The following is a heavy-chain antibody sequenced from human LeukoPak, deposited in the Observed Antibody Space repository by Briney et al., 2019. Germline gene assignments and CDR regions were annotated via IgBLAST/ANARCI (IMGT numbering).Heavy chain of an antibody. CDR2: ISNGNGNR. D-gene: IGHD1-26*01. J-gene: IGHJ6*03. Sequence: PGGSLRLSCVASEFTFSSYSMIWVRQAPGKGLEWISYISNGNGNRYYADSVKGRFTISRDNAKNLLYLQMNNLRADDTAVYYCARAAKWEFYHYYMDVWGKGTTVAVSS. CDR3: ARAAKWEFYHYYMDV. V-gene: IGHV3-48*01. CDR1: EFTFSSYS.